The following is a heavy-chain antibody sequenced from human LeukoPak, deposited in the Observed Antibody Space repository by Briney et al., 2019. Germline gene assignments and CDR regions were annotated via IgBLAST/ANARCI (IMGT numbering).Heavy chain of an antibody. Sequence: APVKVSCKASGYTFTSYDINWVRQATGQGLEWMGWMNPNSGNTGYAQKFQGRVTITRNTSISTAYMELSSLRAEDTAVYYCARDSLDYGDFYYYYYGMDVWGQGTTVTVSS. D-gene: IGHD4-17*01. CDR2: MNPNSGNT. CDR3: ARDSLDYGDFYYYYYGMDV. CDR1: GYTFTSYD. V-gene: IGHV1-8*03. J-gene: IGHJ6*02.